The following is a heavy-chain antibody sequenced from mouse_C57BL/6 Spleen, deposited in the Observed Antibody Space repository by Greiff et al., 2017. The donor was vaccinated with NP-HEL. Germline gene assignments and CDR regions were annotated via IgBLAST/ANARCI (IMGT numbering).Heavy chain of an antibody. CDR2: IYPGNSDT. Sequence: EVQLVESGAELVRPGASVKLSCKTSGYTFTSYWMHWVKQRPRQGLEWIGDIYPGNSDTNYNQKFKGKAKLTVVTSASTAYMQLSSLTSEDSAVYYCTLDSSDYYFDYWGQGTTLTVSS. CDR1: GYTFTSYW. D-gene: IGHD3-2*02. J-gene: IGHJ2*01. CDR3: TLDSSDYYFDY. V-gene: IGHV1-5*01.